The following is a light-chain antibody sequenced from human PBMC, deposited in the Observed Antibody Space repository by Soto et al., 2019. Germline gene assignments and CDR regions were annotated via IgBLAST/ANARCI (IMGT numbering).Light chain of an antibody. V-gene: IGKV3-15*01. CDR2: AAS. CDR1: QSVTSN. Sequence: EIVMTQSPATLSVSPGERATLSCRASQSVTSNLAWYQQKPGQAPRLLIYAASTRATGVSARFSGSGSGTEFTLTISSLQSEDFTIYYCQYYNNWLATFGGGTKVDIK. J-gene: IGKJ4*01. CDR3: QYYNNWLAT.